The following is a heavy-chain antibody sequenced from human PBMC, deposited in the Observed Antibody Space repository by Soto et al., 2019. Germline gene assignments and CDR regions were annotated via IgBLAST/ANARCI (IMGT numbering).Heavy chain of an antibody. V-gene: IGHV3-33*01. CDR3: ARDGRGYSYGFDY. J-gene: IGHJ4*02. CDR2: IWYDGSNK. Sequence: GGSLRLSCAASGFTFSSYGMHWVRQAPGKGLEWVAIIWYDGSNKYYADSVKGRFTISRDNSKNTLYLQMSSLRAEDTAVYYCARDGRGYSYGFDYWGQGTLVTVSS. D-gene: IGHD5-18*01. CDR1: GFTFSSYG.